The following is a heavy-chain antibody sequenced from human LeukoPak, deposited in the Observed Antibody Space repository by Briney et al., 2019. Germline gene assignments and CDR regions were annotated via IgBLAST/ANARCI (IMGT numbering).Heavy chain of an antibody. CDR1: GLNFSTYA. J-gene: IGHJ3*02. CDR3: AKDRAIHLVPYYLVPDI. Sequence: GGSLRLSCAASGLNFSTYAVTWVRQAPGKGLEWVSAISGSGASTYYADSVKGRFTISRDNSKNTLYLQMKSLRAEDNAVYYCAKDRAIHLVPYYLVPDIWGQGTIVTVSS. D-gene: IGHD5-18*01. V-gene: IGHV3-23*01. CDR2: ISGSGAST.